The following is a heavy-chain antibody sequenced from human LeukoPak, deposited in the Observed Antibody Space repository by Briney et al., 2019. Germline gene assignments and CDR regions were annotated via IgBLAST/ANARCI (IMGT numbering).Heavy chain of an antibody. CDR3: AREFSSGSTYYFDY. Sequence: SETLSLTCTVSGGSISSSSYYWGWIRQPPGKGLEWIGSIYYSGSTYYNPSLKSRVTVSVDTSKNQFSLKLSSVTAADTAVYYCAREFSSGSTYYFDYWGQGTLVTVSS. CDR1: GGSISSSSYY. V-gene: IGHV4-39*07. CDR2: IYYSGST. D-gene: IGHD6-19*01. J-gene: IGHJ4*02.